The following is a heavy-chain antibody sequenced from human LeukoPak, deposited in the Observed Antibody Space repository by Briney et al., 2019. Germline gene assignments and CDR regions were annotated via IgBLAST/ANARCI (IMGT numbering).Heavy chain of an antibody. CDR3: ASARRWFGESEFDY. J-gene: IGHJ4*02. CDR1: GGSFSGYY. CDR2: INHSGST. Sequence: SETLSLTCAVYGGSFSGYYWSWIRQPPGKGLEWIGEINHSGSTNYNPSLKSRVTISVDTSKNQFSLKLSSVTAADTAVYYCASARRWFGESEFDYWGQGTLVTVSS. V-gene: IGHV4-34*01. D-gene: IGHD3-10*01.